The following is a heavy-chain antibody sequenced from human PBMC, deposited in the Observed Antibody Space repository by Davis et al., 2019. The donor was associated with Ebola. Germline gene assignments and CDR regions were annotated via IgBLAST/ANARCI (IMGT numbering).Heavy chain of an antibody. CDR1: GFTFSSYG. V-gene: IGHV3-30*02. D-gene: IGHD3-22*01. CDR3: ARDRSPYYYDSSPFDY. CDR2: IRYDGSNK. J-gene: IGHJ4*02. Sequence: GESLKISCAASGFTFSSYGMHWVRQAPGKGLEWVVFIRYDGSNKYYADSVKGRFTISRDNSKNTLYLQMNSLRAEDTAVYYCARDRSPYYYDSSPFDYWGQGTLVTVSS.